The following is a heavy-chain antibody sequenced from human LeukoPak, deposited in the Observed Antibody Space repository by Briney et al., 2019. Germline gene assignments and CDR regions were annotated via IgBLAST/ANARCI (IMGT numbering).Heavy chain of an antibody. V-gene: IGHV3-21*05. J-gene: IGHJ4*02. Sequence: GGPLRLSCAASRFTFSSYGMHWVRQAPGKGLEWLSYISGGGGDKNYADSVKSRFTISRDNARNSLYLQMNSLTIEDTAIYYCATDIRAVGDSRYFDFWGQGTLVTVSS. CDR3: ATDIRAVGDSRYFDF. CDR2: ISGGGGDK. D-gene: IGHD1-26*01. CDR1: RFTFSSYG.